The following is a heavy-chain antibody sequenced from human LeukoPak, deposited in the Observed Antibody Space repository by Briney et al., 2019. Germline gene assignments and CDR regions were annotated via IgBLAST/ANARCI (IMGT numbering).Heavy chain of an antibody. V-gene: IGHV4-39*01. CDR3: ARQTGSGLFILP. CDR2: IYYSGNT. D-gene: IGHD3/OR15-3a*01. CDR1: GVSISSSNSY. J-gene: IGHJ4*02. Sequence: PSETLCLTCTVSGVSISSSNSYWGWIRQPPGKGLEWIGSIYYSGNTYYNASLKSQVSISIDTSKNRFSLKLTSVTAADTAVYYCARQTGSGLFILPGGQGTLVTVSS.